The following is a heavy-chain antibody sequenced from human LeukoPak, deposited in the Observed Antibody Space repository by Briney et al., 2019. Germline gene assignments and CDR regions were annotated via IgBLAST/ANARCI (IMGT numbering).Heavy chain of an antibody. CDR2: MNPNSGNT. Sequence: ASVKVSCKASGYTFTSYDINWVRQATGQGLEWMGWMNPNSGNTGYAQKFQGRVTMTRNTSISTAYMGLSSLRSEDTAVYYCARGFVLRFLEWLYYHNWFDPWGQGTLVTVSS. D-gene: IGHD3-3*01. V-gene: IGHV1-8*01. CDR3: ARGFVLRFLEWLYYHNWFDP. CDR1: GYTFTSYD. J-gene: IGHJ5*02.